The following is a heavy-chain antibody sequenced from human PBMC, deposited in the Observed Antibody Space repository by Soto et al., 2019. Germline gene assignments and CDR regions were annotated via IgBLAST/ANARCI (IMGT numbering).Heavy chain of an antibody. V-gene: IGHV1-3*01. Sequence: GASVKVSCKASGYTFTSYAMHWVRQAPGQRLEWMGWINAGNGNTKYSQKFQGRVTITRDTSASTAYMELSSLRSEDTAVYYCARDRLSPVTSIAVAGVDPWGQGTLVTVSS. J-gene: IGHJ5*02. CDR3: ARDRLSPVTSIAVAGVDP. CDR2: INAGNGNT. D-gene: IGHD6-19*01. CDR1: GYTFTSYA.